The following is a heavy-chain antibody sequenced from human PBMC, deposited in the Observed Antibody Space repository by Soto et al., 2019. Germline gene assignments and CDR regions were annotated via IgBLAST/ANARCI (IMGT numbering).Heavy chain of an antibody. D-gene: IGHD3-22*01. CDR3: AKDSPYYYDSSGYYRGGAFDI. J-gene: IGHJ3*02. Sequence: EVQLLESGGGLVQPGGSLRLSCAASGFTFSSYAMSWVRQAPGKGLEWVSAISGSGGSTYYADSVKGRFTIARDNSKNMLYLQTNSRRAEDTAVYYCAKDSPYYYDSSGYYRGGAFDIWGQGTMVTVSS. CDR2: ISGSGGST. V-gene: IGHV3-23*01. CDR1: GFTFSSYA.